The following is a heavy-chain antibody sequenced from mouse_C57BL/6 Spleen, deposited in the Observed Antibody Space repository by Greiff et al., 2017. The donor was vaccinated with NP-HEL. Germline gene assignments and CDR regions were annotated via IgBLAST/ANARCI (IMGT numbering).Heavy chain of an antibody. J-gene: IGHJ3*01. D-gene: IGHD2-3*01. Sequence: QVQLQQPGAELVRPGSSVKLSCKASGYTFTSYWMDWVKQRPGQGLEWIGNIYPSDSETHYNQKFKDKATLTVDKSSSTAYMQLSSLTSEDSAVYYCARRDDGYYPWFAYWGQGTLVTVSA. CDR3: ARRDDGYYPWFAY. V-gene: IGHV1-61*01. CDR2: IYPSDSET. CDR1: GYTFTSYW.